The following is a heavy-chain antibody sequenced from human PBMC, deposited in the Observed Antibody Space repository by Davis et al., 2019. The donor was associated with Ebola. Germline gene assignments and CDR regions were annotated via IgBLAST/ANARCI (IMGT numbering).Heavy chain of an antibody. CDR3: ARRRSPPKGYCSGGSCYSNWYFDL. V-gene: IGHV4-34*01. CDR1: GGSISSYY. D-gene: IGHD2-15*01. J-gene: IGHJ2*01. CDR2: INHSGST. Sequence: GSLRLSCTVSGGSISSYYWSWIRQPPGKGLEWIGEINHSGSTNYNPSLKSRVTISVDTSKNQFSLKLSSVTAADTAVYYCARRRSPPKGYCSGGSCYSNWYFDLWGRGTLVTVSS.